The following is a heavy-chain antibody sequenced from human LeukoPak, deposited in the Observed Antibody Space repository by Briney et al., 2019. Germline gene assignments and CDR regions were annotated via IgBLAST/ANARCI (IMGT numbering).Heavy chain of an antibody. Sequence: GGSLRLSCAASGFTFSSYAMPWVRQAPGKGLEWVAVISYDGSNKYYADSVKGRFTISRDNSKNTLYLQMNSLRAEDTAVYYCARAGSPNWFDPWGQGTLVTVSS. CDR3: ARAGSPNWFDP. CDR1: GFTFSSYA. J-gene: IGHJ5*02. CDR2: ISYDGSNK. V-gene: IGHV3-30-3*01. D-gene: IGHD6-13*01.